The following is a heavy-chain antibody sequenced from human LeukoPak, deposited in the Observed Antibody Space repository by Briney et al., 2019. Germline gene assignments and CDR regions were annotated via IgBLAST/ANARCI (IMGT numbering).Heavy chain of an antibody. V-gene: IGHV4-39*01. CDR3: ARLKEGIDY. CDR2: IYYSGNT. Sequence: SETLSLTCTVSGXSISSAGYYWAWIRQPPGKGLEWIGSIYYSGNTYYNPSLKSRVTISVHTSKNQFSLKLSSVTAADTAVYYCARLKEGIDYWGQGTLVTVSS. CDR1: GXSISSAGYY. D-gene: IGHD3-10*01. J-gene: IGHJ4*02.